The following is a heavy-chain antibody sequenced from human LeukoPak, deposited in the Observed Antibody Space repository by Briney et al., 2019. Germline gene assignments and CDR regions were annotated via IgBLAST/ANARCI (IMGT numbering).Heavy chain of an antibody. V-gene: IGHV4-34*01. D-gene: IGHD1/OR15-1a*01. CDR3: ARAPTDMTLRRTTWFDP. CDR1: GGSFSGYY. J-gene: IGHJ5*02. CDR2: INHSGST. Sequence: SETLSLTCAVDGGSFSGYYWSWIRQPPGKGLEWIGEINHSGSTNYNPSLKSRVTISVEKSKNQFSVKLSSVTAADTAVYYCARAPTDMTLRRTTWFDPWGQGTLVTVSS.